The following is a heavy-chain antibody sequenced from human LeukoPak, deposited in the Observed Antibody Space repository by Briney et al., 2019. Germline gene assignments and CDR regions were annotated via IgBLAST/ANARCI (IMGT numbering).Heavy chain of an antibody. Sequence: ASVKVSCKASEYTFTKYSIHWVRQAPGQGLEWMGMINPSDGATTYAQRSQGRVTMTRDMSTSTVYMELSSLRSEDTAVYYCARDPVGITGTYDFDYWGQGTLVTASS. CDR3: ARDPVGITGTYDFDY. J-gene: IGHJ4*02. D-gene: IGHD1-7*01. CDR1: EYTFTKYS. CDR2: INPSDGAT. V-gene: IGHV1-46*01.